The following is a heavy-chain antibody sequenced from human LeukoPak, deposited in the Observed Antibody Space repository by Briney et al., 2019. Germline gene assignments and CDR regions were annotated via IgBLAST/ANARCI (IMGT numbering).Heavy chain of an antibody. CDR2: VRYDESTK. J-gene: IGHJ4*02. D-gene: IGHD2-2*01. CDR1: GFDVSINY. V-gene: IGHV3-30*02. Sequence: GGSLRLSCAASGFDVSINYMNWIRQSPEKGLEWVAFVRYDESTKFYADSVKGRFTISRDNSKTTLYLQMNSLRAEDTAVYYCAKDVPAAYFDYWGQGTLVTVSS. CDR3: AKDVPAAYFDY.